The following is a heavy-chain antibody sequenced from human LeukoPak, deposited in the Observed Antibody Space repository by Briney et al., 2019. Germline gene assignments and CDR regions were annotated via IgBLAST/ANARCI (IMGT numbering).Heavy chain of an antibody. D-gene: IGHD3-10*01. Sequence: SETLSLTCTVSGGSISSYYWSWIRQPPGKGLEWIGYIYYSGTTNYNPSLKSRVTISVDTSKNQFSLKLSSVTAADAAVYYYSCDIPRSGRDAFDIWGQGTMVTVSS. J-gene: IGHJ3*02. CDR3: SCDIPRSGRDAFDI. V-gene: IGHV4-59*01. CDR2: IYYSGTT. CDR1: GGSISSYY.